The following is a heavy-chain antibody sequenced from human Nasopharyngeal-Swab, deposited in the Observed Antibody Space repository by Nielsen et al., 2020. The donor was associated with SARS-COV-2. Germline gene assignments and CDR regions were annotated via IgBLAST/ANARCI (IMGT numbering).Heavy chain of an antibody. D-gene: IGHD1-26*01. CDR3: ARSKHSGSYYYGMDV. Sequence: GGSLTLSCAASGFTFSSYSMNWVRHAPGKGLEWVSSISSSSSYIYYADSVKGRFTISRDNAKNSLYLQMNSLRAEDTAVYYCARSKHSGSYYYGMDVWGQGTTVTVSS. CDR1: GFTFSSYS. J-gene: IGHJ6*02. V-gene: IGHV3-21*01. CDR2: ISSSSSYI.